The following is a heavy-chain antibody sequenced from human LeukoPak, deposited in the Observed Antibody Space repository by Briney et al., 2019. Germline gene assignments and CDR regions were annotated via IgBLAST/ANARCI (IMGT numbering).Heavy chain of an antibody. CDR2: INQDGSEK. CDR3: ARARGSWYYFDY. D-gene: IGHD6-13*01. J-gene: IGHJ4*02. Sequence: GGSLRLSCAASGFSFSNYWMSWVRQAPGKGLEWVANINQDGSEKYYVDSVKGRFTISRDNAKNSLYLQMNSLRAEDTAVYYCARARGSWYYFDYWGQGTLVTVSS. V-gene: IGHV3-7*01. CDR1: GFSFSNYW.